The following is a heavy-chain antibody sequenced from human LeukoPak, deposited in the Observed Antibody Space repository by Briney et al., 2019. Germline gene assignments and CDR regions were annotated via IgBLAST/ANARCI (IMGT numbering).Heavy chain of an antibody. Sequence: GASVKVSCKASGYTFTSYGISWVRQAPGQGLEWMGWISAYNGNTNYAQKLQGRVTMTTDTSTSTAYMELSSLRSEDTAVYYCARGSYYGSGSYDLDYWGQGTLVTVSS. J-gene: IGHJ4*02. CDR1: GYTFTSYG. CDR3: ARGSYYGSGSYDLDY. CDR2: ISAYNGNT. D-gene: IGHD3-10*01. V-gene: IGHV1-18*01.